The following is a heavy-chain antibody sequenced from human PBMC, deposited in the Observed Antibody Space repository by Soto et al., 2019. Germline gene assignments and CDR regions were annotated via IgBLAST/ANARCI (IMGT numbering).Heavy chain of an antibody. CDR1: GFTFSSYG. Sequence: GVSLRLSCAASGFTFSSYGMHWVRQAPGKGLEWVAVIWYDGSNKYYADSVKGRFTISRDNSKNTLYLQMNSLRAEDTAVYYCARDYSYFELYGMDVWGQGTTVTVSS. D-gene: IGHD3-9*01. J-gene: IGHJ6*02. V-gene: IGHV3-33*01. CDR2: IWYDGSNK. CDR3: ARDYSYFELYGMDV.